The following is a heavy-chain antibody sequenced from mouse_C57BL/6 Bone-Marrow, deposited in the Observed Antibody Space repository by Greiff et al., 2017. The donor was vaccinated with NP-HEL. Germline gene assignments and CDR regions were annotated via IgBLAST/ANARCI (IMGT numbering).Heavy chain of an antibody. D-gene: IGHD1-1*01. CDR1: GYTFTDYY. CDR2: IYPGSGNT. J-gene: IGHJ2*01. CDR3: ARRGYGRSDYCDY. V-gene: IGHV1-76*01. Sequence: VQLQESGAELVRPGASVKLSCKASGYTFTDYYINWVKQRPGQGLEWIARIYPGSGNTYYNEKFKGKATLTAEKSSSTAYMQLSSLTSEDSAVYFCARRGYGRSDYCDYWGQGTTLTVSS.